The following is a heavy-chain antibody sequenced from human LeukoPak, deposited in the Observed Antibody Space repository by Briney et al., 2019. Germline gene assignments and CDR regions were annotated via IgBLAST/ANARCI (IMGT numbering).Heavy chain of an antibody. CDR1: GFTFSTYA. V-gene: IGHV3-23*01. CDR3: AKDRSYGMDV. Sequence: GGSLRLSCAASGFTFSTYALSWVRQAPGKGLEWVSALSGSGGSTYYADSVKGRFTISRDNSKNTLYLQMNSLRADDTAVYYCAKDRSYGMDVWGQGTTVTASS. J-gene: IGHJ6*02. CDR2: LSGSGGST.